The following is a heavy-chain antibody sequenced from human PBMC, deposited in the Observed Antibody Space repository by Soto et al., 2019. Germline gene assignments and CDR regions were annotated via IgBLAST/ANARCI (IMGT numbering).Heavy chain of an antibody. CDR2: MNPNSGNT. Sequence: ASVKVSCKASGYTFTSYDINWVRQATGQGLEWMGWMNPNSGNTGYAQKFQGRVTMTRNTSISTAYMELSSLRSEDTAVYYCAFHCSSTSCWSRWFDPWGQGTLVTVSS. D-gene: IGHD2-2*01. J-gene: IGHJ5*02. CDR1: GYTFTSYD. CDR3: AFHCSSTSCWSRWFDP. V-gene: IGHV1-8*01.